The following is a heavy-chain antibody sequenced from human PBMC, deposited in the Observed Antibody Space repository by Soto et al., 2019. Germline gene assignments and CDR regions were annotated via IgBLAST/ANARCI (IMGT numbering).Heavy chain of an antibody. CDR1: GFTFSSYS. CDR2: ISSSSSYI. J-gene: IGHJ4*02. CDR3: ARDRYYYDSSGYYSFDY. V-gene: IGHV3-21*01. D-gene: IGHD3-22*01. Sequence: AGGSLRLSCAASGFTFSSYSMNWVRQAPGKGLEWVSSISSSSSYIYYADSVKGRFTISRDNAKNSLYLQMNSLRAEDTAVYYCARDRYYYDSSGYYSFDYWGQGTLVTVSS.